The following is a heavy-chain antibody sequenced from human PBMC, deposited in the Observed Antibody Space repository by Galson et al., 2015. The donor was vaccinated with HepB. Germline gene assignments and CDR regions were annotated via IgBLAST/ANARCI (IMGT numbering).Heavy chain of an antibody. D-gene: IGHD5-18*01. Sequence: SLRLSCAASGFTVSSNYMSWVRQAPGKGLEWVSVIYTGGNTYYADSVKGRFTISRDNSKNTLYLQMDSLRADDTAVYYCARDLYSAEARWGQGTLVTVSS. CDR3: ARDLYSAEAR. V-gene: IGHV3-53*01. J-gene: IGHJ4*02. CDR1: GFTVSSNY. CDR2: IYTGGNT.